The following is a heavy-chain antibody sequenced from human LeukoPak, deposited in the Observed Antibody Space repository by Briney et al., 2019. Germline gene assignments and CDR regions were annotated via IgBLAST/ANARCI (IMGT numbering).Heavy chain of an antibody. CDR3: AKDSAFYYIDV. V-gene: IGHV3-30*02. Sequence: GGSLRLSCAASGFIFNNYGMHWVRQAPGKGLEWVAFIRYNGNNQYYADSVKGRFTISRDNSKNTLYLQMNSLKGDDTAVCYCAKDSAFYYIDVWGKGTTVIISS. J-gene: IGHJ6*03. CDR2: IRYNGNNQ. D-gene: IGHD3-10*01. CDR1: GFIFNNYG.